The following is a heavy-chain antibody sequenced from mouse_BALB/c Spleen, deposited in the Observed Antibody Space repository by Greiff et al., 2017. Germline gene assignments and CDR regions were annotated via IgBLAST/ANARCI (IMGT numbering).Heavy chain of an antibody. J-gene: IGHJ3*01. V-gene: IGHV12-3*02. CDR3: AGDSDWFAY. CDR1: GFPITSGYY. CDR2: ITHSGET. Sequence: ESGPGLVKPSQSLFLACSITGFPITSGYYWIWIRQSPGKPLEWMGYITHSGETFYNPSLQSPISITRETSKNQFFLQLNSVTTEDTAMYYCAGDSDWFAYWGQGTLVTVSA.